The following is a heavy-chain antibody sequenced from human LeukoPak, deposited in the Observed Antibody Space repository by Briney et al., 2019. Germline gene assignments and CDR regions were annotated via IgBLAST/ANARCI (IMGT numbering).Heavy chain of an antibody. J-gene: IGHJ4*02. CDR2: INTNTGNP. V-gene: IGHV7-4-1*02. CDR3: ARNAKYYYDSSGYLSWGY. D-gene: IGHD3-22*01. CDR1: GYTFTSYA. Sequence: GASVKVSCKASGYTFTSYAMNWVRQAPGQGLEWMEWINTNTGNPTYAQGFTGRFVFSLDTSVSTAYLQISSLKAEDTAVYYCARNAKYYYDSSGYLSWGYWGQGTLVTVSS.